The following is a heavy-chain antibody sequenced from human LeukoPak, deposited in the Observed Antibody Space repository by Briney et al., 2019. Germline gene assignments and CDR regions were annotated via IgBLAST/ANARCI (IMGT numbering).Heavy chain of an antibody. D-gene: IGHD1-26*01. J-gene: IGHJ4*02. CDR2: IYTSGTT. CDR1: GGSISGYY. V-gene: IGHV4-4*07. CDR3: ARQDSKVGAYTGPYYFDY. Sequence: PSETLSLTCTVSGGSISGYYWNWIRQPAGKGLEWIGRIYTSGTTDDNPSLKSRVTMSVDTSKNQASLKVTSVTAADTAVYYCARQDSKVGAYTGPYYFDYWGQGTLVTVSS.